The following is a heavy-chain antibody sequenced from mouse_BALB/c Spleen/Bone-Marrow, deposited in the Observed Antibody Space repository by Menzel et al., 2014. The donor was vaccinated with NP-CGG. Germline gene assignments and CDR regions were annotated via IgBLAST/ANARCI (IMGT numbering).Heavy chain of an antibody. CDR1: GYTFTDYE. D-gene: IGHD2-2*01. J-gene: IGHJ2*01. Sequence: QVQLQQSGAELVRPGASVTLSCKASGYTFTDYEMHWVKQTPVHGLEWIGAIDPETGGTAYNQKFKGKATLTADKSSSTAYMELRSLTSEGFAGFYCTRRWLRRGFDYWGQGTTLTVSS. CDR3: TRRWLRRGFDY. CDR2: IDPETGGT. V-gene: IGHV1-15*01.